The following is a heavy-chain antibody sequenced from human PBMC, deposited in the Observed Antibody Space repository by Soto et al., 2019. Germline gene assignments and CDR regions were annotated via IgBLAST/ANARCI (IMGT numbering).Heavy chain of an antibody. Sequence: SETLSLTCTVSGGSISSGDYYWSWIRQPPGKGLEWIGYIYYSGSTYYNPSLKSRVTISVDTSKNQFSLKLSSVTAADTAVYYCAREGRAPYYYGMDVWGQGTTVTVSS. V-gene: IGHV4-30-4*01. J-gene: IGHJ6*02. CDR2: IYYSGST. CDR3: AREGRAPYYYGMDV. CDR1: GGSISSGDYY.